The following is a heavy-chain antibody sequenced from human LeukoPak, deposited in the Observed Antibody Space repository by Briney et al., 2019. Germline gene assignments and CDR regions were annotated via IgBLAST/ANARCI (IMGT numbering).Heavy chain of an antibody. CDR1: GFTFDDYA. CDR3: AKDPPHSSRWYYFDY. D-gene: IGHD6-19*01. CDR2: ISGSGGST. V-gene: IGHV3-23*01. Sequence: GGSLRLSCAASGFTFDDYAMSWVRQAPGKGLEWVSAISGSGGSTYYADSVKGRFTISRDNSKNTLYLQMNSLRADDTAVYYCAKDPPHSSRWYYFDYWGQGTLVTVSS. J-gene: IGHJ4*02.